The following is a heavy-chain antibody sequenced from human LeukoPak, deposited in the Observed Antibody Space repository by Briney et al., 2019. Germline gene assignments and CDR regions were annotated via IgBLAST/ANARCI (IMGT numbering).Heavy chain of an antibody. Sequence: SVKVSCKASGGTFSSYAISWVRQAPGQGLEWMGGIIPIFGTANYAQKFQGRVTITTDESTSTAYMELSSLRSEDTAVYYCAGGELRLTSFDYWGQGTLVTVSS. CDR1: GGTFSSYA. V-gene: IGHV1-69*05. CDR3: AGGELRLTSFDY. CDR2: IIPIFGTA. D-gene: IGHD1-7*01. J-gene: IGHJ4*02.